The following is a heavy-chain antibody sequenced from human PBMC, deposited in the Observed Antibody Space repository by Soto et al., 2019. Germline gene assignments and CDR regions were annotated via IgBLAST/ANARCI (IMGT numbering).Heavy chain of an antibody. J-gene: IGHJ4*02. CDR3: AKESVDCSSTSCPDY. D-gene: IGHD2-2*01. V-gene: IGHV3-23*01. CDR1: GFTFSFYA. Sequence: EVQLLESGGGLVQPGGSLRLSCAASGFTFSFYAMTWVRQAPGKGLQWVSAITGSGDRTYYADSVKGRFTVSRDTSKNTLYLQMNRLRAEDTAVYYCAKESVDCSSTSCPDYWGQGTLVTVSS. CDR2: ITGSGDRT.